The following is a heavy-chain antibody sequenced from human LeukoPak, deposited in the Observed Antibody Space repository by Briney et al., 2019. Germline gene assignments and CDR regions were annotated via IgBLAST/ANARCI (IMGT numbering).Heavy chain of an antibody. CDR3: ASRRRGPYYFDY. V-gene: IGHV4-31*03. CDR1: GGSISSGGYY. Sequence: SETLSLTCTVSGGSISSGGYYWSWLRQHPGKGLEWIGYIYYSGSTYYNPSLKSRVTISVDTSKNQFSLKLSSVTAADTAVYYCASRRRGPYYFDYWGQGTLVTVSS. J-gene: IGHJ4*02. CDR2: IYYSGST. D-gene: IGHD1-14*01.